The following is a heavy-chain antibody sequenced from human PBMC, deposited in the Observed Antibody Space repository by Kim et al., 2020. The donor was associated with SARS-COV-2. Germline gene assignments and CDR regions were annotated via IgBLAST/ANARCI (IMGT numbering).Heavy chain of an antibody. CDR3: AKDADSSGWFVDI. CDR1: GFTFDDYA. D-gene: IGHD6-19*01. J-gene: IGHJ3*02. Sequence: GGSLRLSCAASGFTFDDYAMHWVRQAPGKGLEWVSGISWNSGSIGYADSVKGRFTISRDNAKNSLYLQMNSLRAEDTALYYCAKDADSSGWFVDIWGQGTMVTVSS. V-gene: IGHV3-9*01. CDR2: ISWNSGSI.